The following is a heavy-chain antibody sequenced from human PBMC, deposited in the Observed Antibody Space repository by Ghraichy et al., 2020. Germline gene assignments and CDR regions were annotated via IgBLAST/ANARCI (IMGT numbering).Heavy chain of an antibody. CDR1: GGSFSGYY. Sequence: SETLSLTCAVYGGSFSGYYWGWIRQPPGKGLEWIGEINHSGSTNYNPSLKSRVTISVDTSKNQFSLKLSSVTAADTAVYYCARWSPYNWKALGRIYGMDVWGQGTTVTVSS. J-gene: IGHJ6*02. CDR3: ARWSPYNWKALGRIYGMDV. V-gene: IGHV4-34*01. CDR2: INHSGST. D-gene: IGHD1-20*01.